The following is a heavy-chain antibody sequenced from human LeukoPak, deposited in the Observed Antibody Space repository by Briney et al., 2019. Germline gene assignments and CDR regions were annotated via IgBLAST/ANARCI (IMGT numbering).Heavy chain of an antibody. D-gene: IGHD2-2*03. V-gene: IGHV1-18*01. CDR3: ARSDGYCSSTSCQNIDY. Sequence: GASVKVSCKASGYTFTSYGISWVRQAPGQGLEWMGWISAYNGNTNYAQKLQGRVTMTTDTSTSTAYMELRSLRSDDTAVYYCARSDGYCSSTSCQNIDYWGQGTLVTVSS. CDR2: ISAYNGNT. CDR1: GYTFTSYG. J-gene: IGHJ4*02.